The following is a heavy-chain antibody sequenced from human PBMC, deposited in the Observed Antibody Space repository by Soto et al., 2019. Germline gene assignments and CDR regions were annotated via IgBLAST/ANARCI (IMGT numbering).Heavy chain of an antibody. Sequence: QVQLVQSGAEVKKPGSSVKVSCKASGVTFNRYAISWVRQAPGQGLEWMGGIIPIFGIGNDAQRFQGRVTITADESTGTAYMELSSLRSEDTGVYYCARSAITLFGVVSIPPHYYSEMDVWGQGTTVTVSS. V-gene: IGHV1-69*01. CDR2: IIPIFGIG. CDR1: GVTFNRYA. CDR3: ARSAITLFGVVSIPPHYYSEMDV. D-gene: IGHD3-3*01. J-gene: IGHJ6*02.